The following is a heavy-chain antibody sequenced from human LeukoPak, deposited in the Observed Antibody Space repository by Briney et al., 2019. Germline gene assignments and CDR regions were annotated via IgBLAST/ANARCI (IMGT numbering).Heavy chain of an antibody. CDR3: ARAKGGGHYTFDI. CDR2: INSNSGGT. Sequence: ASVKVSCKASGYTFTGYYMYWVRQAPGQGLEWMGWINSNSGGTNYAQNFQGRVTMTRDTSIGTAYMELTRLRSDDTAVYYCARAKGGGHYTFDIWGQGTMVTVSS. CDR1: GYTFTGYY. J-gene: IGHJ3*02. D-gene: IGHD3-16*01. V-gene: IGHV1-2*02.